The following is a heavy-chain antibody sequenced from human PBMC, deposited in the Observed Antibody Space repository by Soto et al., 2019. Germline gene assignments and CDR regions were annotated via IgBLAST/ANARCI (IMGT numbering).Heavy chain of an antibody. D-gene: IGHD2-2*01. V-gene: IGHV3-23*01. Sequence: EVQLLESGGGLVQPGGSLRLSCAASGFTFSSYAMSWVRQAPGKGLEWVSAISGSGGSTYYADSVKGRFTISRDNSKNTLYLQMNSLRAEDTAVYYCAKFMVAWRYCSSTSCYDGFDYWGQGTLVTVSS. J-gene: IGHJ4*02. CDR1: GFTFSSYA. CDR3: AKFMVAWRYCSSTSCYDGFDY. CDR2: ISGSGGST.